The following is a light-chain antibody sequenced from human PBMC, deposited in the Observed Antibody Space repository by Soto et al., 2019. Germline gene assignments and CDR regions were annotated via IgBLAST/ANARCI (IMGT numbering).Light chain of an antibody. J-gene: IGKJ5*01. CDR2: ESS. Sequence: DVQMTLSPSSLSASEEDRVTIICRARQSIKRFLNCYQQKPGKAPKLLIYESSILQRGVPSRFSGNASGTEFALTISSLQPEDFAIYHCQQSYRPPTFGQGGRLEI. CDR1: QSIKRF. CDR3: QQSYRPPT. V-gene: IGKV1-39*01.